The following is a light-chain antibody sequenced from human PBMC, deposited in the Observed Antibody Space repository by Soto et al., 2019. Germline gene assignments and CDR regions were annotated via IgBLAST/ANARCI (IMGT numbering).Light chain of an antibody. CDR3: QQYKINGYT. CDR2: KAS. V-gene: IGKV1-5*03. CDR1: QSVSSW. J-gene: IGKJ2*01. Sequence: DIQMTQSPSTLSASVGDRVTITCRASQSVSSWLAWFQQKPGKAPKLLIYKASTLESGVPLRVSGSGSGTEFTLTIMSLQPDDFASDDSQQYKINGYTFGQGTKEESK.